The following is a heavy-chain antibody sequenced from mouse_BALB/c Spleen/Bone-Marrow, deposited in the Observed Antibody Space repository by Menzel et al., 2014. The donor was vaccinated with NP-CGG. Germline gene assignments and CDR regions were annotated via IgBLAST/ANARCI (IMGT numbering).Heavy chain of an antibody. J-gene: IGHJ1*01. CDR3: ARGGYDGWYFDV. CDR2: IYPSDSET. V-gene: IGHV1-61*01. Sequence: QVQLKESGAELVRPGASVKLSCRASDYSFTSYWVNWVKQRPGQGLEWIGMIYPSDSETRLNQKFKDKATLTVDKSSSTAYMQLSSPTSEDSAVYYCARGGYDGWYFDVWGAGTTVTVSS. D-gene: IGHD2-2*01. CDR1: DYSFTSYW.